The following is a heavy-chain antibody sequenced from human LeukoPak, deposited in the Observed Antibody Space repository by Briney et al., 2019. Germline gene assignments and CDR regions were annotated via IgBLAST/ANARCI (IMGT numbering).Heavy chain of an antibody. D-gene: IGHD5-12*01. CDR2: INSDGSST. CDR3: ARAGGLRYFDY. Sequence: GGSLRLSCAASGFAFSSYAMSWVRQAPGKGPVWVSRINSDGSSTSYADSVKGRFTISRDNAKNTLYLQMNSLRAEDTAVYYCARAGGLRYFDYWGQGTLVTVSS. CDR1: GFAFSSYA. J-gene: IGHJ4*02. V-gene: IGHV3-74*01.